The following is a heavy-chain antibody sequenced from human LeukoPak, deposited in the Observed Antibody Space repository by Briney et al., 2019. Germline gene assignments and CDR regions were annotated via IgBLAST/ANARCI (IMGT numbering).Heavy chain of an antibody. CDR2: IYTSGST. CDR1: GGSISSYY. CDR3: ARVGLEWGSYYYYYMDV. V-gene: IGHV4-4*07. Sequence: SETLSLTCTVSGGSISSYYWSWIRQPAGKGLDWIGRIYTSGSTNYNPSLKSRVTMSVDTSKNQFSLKLSSVTAADTAVYYCARVGLEWGSYYYYYMDVWGKGTTVTVSS. D-gene: IGHD3-16*01. J-gene: IGHJ6*03.